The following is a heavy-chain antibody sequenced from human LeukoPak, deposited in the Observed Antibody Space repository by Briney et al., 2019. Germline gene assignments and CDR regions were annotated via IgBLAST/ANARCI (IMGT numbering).Heavy chain of an antibody. J-gene: IGHJ4*02. Sequence: PGGSLRLSCVASGFTISDHYMDWVRQAPGKGLEWVANIKEDGSEKNYVDSVKGRFTISRDNAENSVYLQMNDLRAEDTGVYYCVTKEPSTSGWSYWGQGTLVTVSS. CDR3: VTKEPSTSGWSY. CDR2: IKEDGSEK. D-gene: IGHD6-19*01. V-gene: IGHV3-7*01. CDR1: GFTISDHY.